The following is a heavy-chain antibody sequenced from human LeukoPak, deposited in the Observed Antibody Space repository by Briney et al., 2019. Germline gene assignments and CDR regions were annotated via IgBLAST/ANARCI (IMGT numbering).Heavy chain of an antibody. D-gene: IGHD3-9*01. V-gene: IGHV1-18*01. Sequence: ASVKVSCKASGYTFTSYGISWVRQAPGQGLEWMGWISAYNGNTNLAQKLQGRVTMTTDTSTSTAYMGLRSLRSDDTAVYYCARDQAATNTQVRFCLDWGQGTLVTVSS. CDR2: ISAYNGNT. CDR1: GYTFTSYG. CDR3: ARDQAATNTQVRFCLD. J-gene: IGHJ4*02.